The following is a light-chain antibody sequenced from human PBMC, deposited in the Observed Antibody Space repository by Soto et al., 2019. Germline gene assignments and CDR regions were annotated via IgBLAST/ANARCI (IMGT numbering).Light chain of an antibody. CDR1: KSVFYNSTNKNY. V-gene: IGKV4-1*01. CDR2: WAS. CDR3: QQYFSIPIT. Sequence: DIMMTHSSYSLAVTLGEKATINCKSSKSVFYNSTNKNYLAWYQQKQGQPPKLVIHWASTRESVVPDRFSGSGSGTDFTLTISSLQAEDLEVYYCQQYFSIPITLGQGTRLEIK. J-gene: IGKJ5*01.